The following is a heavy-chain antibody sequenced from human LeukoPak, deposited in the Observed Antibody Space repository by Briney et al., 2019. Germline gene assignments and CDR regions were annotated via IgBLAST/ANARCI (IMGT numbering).Heavy chain of an antibody. CDR1: GGSISSSSYY. CDR2: IYYSGST. V-gene: IGHV4-39*02. J-gene: IGHJ5*02. Sequence: SETLSLTCTVSGGSISSSSYYWGWIRQPPGKGLEWIGSIYYSGSTYYNPSLKSRVTISVDTSKNQFSLKLSSVTAADTAVYYCARDGVIAPDGGGFDPWGQGTLVTVSP. CDR3: ARDGVIAPDGGGFDP. D-gene: IGHD6-13*01.